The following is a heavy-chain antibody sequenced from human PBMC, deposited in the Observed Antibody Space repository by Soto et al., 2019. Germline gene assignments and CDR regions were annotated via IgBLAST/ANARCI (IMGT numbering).Heavy chain of an antibody. CDR2: ISAYNGNT. Sequence: ASVTVSCKASGYTFTGHYMHWVRQAPGQGLEWMGWISAYNGNTNYAQKLQGRVTMTTDTSTSTAYMELRSLRSDDTAVYYCARTIDYGDYADYWGQGTLVTVSS. CDR1: GYTFTGHY. CDR3: ARTIDYGDYADY. J-gene: IGHJ4*02. V-gene: IGHV1-18*04. D-gene: IGHD4-17*01.